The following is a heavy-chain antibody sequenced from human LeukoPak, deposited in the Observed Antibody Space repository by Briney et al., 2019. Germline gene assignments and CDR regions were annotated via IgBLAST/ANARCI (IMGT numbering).Heavy chain of an antibody. J-gene: IGHJ5*02. CDR3: ARDGPTESLRFLAHNWFDP. D-gene: IGHD3-3*01. Sequence: SETLSLTCAVYGGSFSGYYWSWIRQPPGKGLEWIGEINHSGSTNYNPSLKSRVTISVDTSKNQFSLKLSSVTAADTAVYYCARDGPTESLRFLAHNWFDPWGQGTLVTVSS. CDR2: INHSGST. CDR1: GGSFSGYY. V-gene: IGHV4-34*01.